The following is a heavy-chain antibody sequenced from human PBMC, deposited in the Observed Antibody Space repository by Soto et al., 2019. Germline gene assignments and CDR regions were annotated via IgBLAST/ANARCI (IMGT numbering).Heavy chain of an antibody. V-gene: IGHV5-51*01. D-gene: IGHD2-15*01. CDR2: IDAGDSDT. CDR3: ARQGGGGLFDY. Sequence: SGESLKISCKGSGYSFTSSWIGWVRQMPGKGLEWMVIIDAGDSDTRYNPSFQGRVTISADKSNSTAYLQWSSLKASATAMDHCARQGGGGLFDYWGQGPLVTVSS. CDR1: GYSFTSSW. J-gene: IGHJ4*02.